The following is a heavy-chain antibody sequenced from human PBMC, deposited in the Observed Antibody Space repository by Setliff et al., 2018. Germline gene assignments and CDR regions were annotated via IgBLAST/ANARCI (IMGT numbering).Heavy chain of an antibody. D-gene: IGHD2-2*03. CDR2: ITGSGTTT. Sequence: TGGSLRLSCAASGFTFSDYYMSWIRQAPGKGLEWVSYITGSGTTTFYTDSVKGRFAISRDNARNSLYLQMNSLRVEDTAVYYCARDGYPGTSWGQGTLVTVS. V-gene: IGHV3-11*01. J-gene: IGHJ5*02. CDR3: ARDGYPGTS. CDR1: GFTFSDYY.